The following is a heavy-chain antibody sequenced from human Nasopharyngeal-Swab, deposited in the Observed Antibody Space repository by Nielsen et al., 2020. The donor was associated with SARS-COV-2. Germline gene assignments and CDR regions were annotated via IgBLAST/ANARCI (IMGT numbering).Heavy chain of an antibody. D-gene: IGHD3-3*01. J-gene: IGHJ4*02. CDR3: ATLYGGLLSGILPIDY. V-gene: IGHV1-24*01. Sequence: ASVKVSCKVSGYTLTELSMHWVRQAPGKGLEWMGGFGPEDGETIYAQKFQGRVTMTEDTSTETAYMELSSLRSEDTAVYYCATLYGGLLSGILPIDYWGQGTLVTVSS. CDR1: GYTLTELS. CDR2: FGPEDGET.